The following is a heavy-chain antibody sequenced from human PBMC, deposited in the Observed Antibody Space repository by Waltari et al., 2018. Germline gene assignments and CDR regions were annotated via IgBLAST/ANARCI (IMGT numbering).Heavy chain of an antibody. V-gene: IGHV3-23*01. D-gene: IGHD3-22*01. CDR1: GFTFSSYA. CDR3: AKAAYYDSSGYSEYYYYYYGMDV. Sequence: EVQLLESGGGLVQPGGSLRLSCAASGFTFSSYAMSWVRQAPGKGLEWVSAISGSGGSTYYADSVKGRFTISRDNSKNTLYLQMNSLRAEDTAVYYCAKAAYYDSSGYSEYYYYYYGMDVWGQGTTVIVSS. CDR2: ISGSGGST. J-gene: IGHJ6*02.